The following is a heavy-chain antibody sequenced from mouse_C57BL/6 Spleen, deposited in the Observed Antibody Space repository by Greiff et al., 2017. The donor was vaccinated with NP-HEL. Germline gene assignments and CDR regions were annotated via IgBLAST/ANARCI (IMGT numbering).Heavy chain of an antibody. CDR2: INPYNGGT. CDR1: GYTFTDYY. J-gene: IGHJ2*01. V-gene: IGHV1-19*01. D-gene: IGHD1-1*01. CDR3: ARPLTTVVAAYYFDC. Sequence: VQLKESGPVLVKPGASVKMSCKASGYTFTDYYMNWVKQSHGKSLEWIGVINPYNGGTSYNQKFKGKATLTVDKSSSTAYMELNSLTSEDSAVYYCARPLTTVVAAYYFDCWGQGTTLTVSS.